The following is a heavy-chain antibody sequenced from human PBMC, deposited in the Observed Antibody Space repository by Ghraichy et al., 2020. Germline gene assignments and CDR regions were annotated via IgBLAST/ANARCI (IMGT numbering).Heavy chain of an antibody. J-gene: IGHJ6*02. CDR1: GFTVSGNY. Sequence: GGSLRLSCAASGFTVSGNYMSWVRQAPGTGLEWVSVIYSGGSTDFADSVKGRFTISRDNSKNTLHLQLNYRRADDTAVYYCAREGVRGGYGMYVWGRWTTLTVS. D-gene: IGHD3-10*01. V-gene: IGHV3-66*01. CDR3: AREGVRGGYGMYV. CDR2: IYSGGST.